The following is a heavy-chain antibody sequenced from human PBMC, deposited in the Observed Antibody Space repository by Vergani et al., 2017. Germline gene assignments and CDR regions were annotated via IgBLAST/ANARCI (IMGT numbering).Heavy chain of an antibody. CDR3: VKGVGLGYRRSSDPWYLQS. CDR1: GLVFNSYG. Sequence: QVQLVESGGGIVQPGRSLRLSCAASGLVFNSYGMHWVRQAPGKGLEWVAVVSYDGTHQVYSDSVKGRFIISRDASSDILHLQMNSLRPDDTAVYYCVKGVGLGYRRSSDPWYLQSWGQGTLVIVSS. D-gene: IGHD6-6*01. CDR2: VSYDGTHQ. V-gene: IGHV3-30*18. J-gene: IGHJ5*02.